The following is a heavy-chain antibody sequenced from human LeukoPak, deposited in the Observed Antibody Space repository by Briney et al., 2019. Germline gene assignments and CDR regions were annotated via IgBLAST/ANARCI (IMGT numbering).Heavy chain of an antibody. D-gene: IGHD4-17*01. V-gene: IGHV3-33*08. J-gene: IGHJ3*02. Sequence: GGSLRLSCAASGFTFSSYGMHWVRQAPGKGLEWVAVIRYDGSNKYYADSVKGRFTISRDNSKNTLYLQMNSLRAEGTAVYYCARNQDYGVYNSVGAFDIWGQGTMVTVSS. CDR2: IRYDGSNK. CDR1: GFTFSSYG. CDR3: ARNQDYGVYNSVGAFDI.